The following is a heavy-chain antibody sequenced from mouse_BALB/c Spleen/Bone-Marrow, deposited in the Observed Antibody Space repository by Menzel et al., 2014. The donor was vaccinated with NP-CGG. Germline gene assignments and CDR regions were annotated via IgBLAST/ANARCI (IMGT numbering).Heavy chain of an antibody. CDR1: GFNIKDTY. J-gene: IGHJ3*01. D-gene: IGHD1-1*01. V-gene: IGHV14-3*02. CDR2: IDPANGNT. CDR3: AVYYCGSSLFAY. Sequence: VQLQQSGAELVKPGASVKLSCTAYGFNIKDTYMHWVKQRPEQGLEWIGRIDPANGNTKYDPKLQGKATITADTSSNTAYLQLSSLTSEDTAVYYCAVYYCGSSLFAYWGQGTLVTVSA.